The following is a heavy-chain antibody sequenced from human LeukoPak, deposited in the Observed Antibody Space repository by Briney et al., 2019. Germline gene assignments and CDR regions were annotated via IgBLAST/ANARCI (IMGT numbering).Heavy chain of an antibody. D-gene: IGHD5-18*01. CDR2: ISSSGSTI. CDR1: GFTFSSYE. CDR3: ARPSYSYGQVVAISFDI. Sequence: GGSLRLSCAASGFTFSSYEMNWVRQAPGKGLEWVSYISSSGSTIYYADSVKGRFTISRDNAKNSPYLQMNSLRAEDTAVYYCARPSYSYGQVVAISFDIWGQGTMVTVSS. V-gene: IGHV3-48*03. J-gene: IGHJ3*02.